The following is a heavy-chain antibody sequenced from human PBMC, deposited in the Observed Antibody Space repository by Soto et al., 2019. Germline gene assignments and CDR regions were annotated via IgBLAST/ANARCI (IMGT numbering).Heavy chain of an antibody. D-gene: IGHD4-17*01. Sequence: SETLSLTCTVSGGSISSYYWNWIRQPPGKGLEWIGYIYYSGSTNYNPSLKSRVTISVDTSKNHFSLKLSSVTAVDTAVYYCARDLTTVVALPADYYYYGMDVWGQGTTVTVSS. V-gene: IGHV4-59*01. CDR2: IYYSGST. CDR3: ARDLTTVVALPADYYYYGMDV. J-gene: IGHJ6*01. CDR1: GGSISSYY.